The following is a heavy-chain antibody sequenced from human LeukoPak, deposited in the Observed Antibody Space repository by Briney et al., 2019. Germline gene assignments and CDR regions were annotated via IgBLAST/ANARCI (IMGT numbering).Heavy chain of an antibody. CDR3: ARDSIAARRGGFDY. Sequence: GGSLRLSCAASGFTVSSNYMSWVRQAPGKGLEWVSVIYSGGSTYYADSVKGRFTISRDNSKNTLYLQMSSLRAEDTAVYYCARDSIAARRGGFDYWGQGTLVTVSS. D-gene: IGHD6-6*01. CDR1: GFTVSSNY. CDR2: IYSGGST. V-gene: IGHV3-66*01. J-gene: IGHJ4*02.